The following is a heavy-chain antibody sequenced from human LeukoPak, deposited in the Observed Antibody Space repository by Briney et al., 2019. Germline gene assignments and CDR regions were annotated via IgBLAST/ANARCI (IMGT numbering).Heavy chain of an antibody. D-gene: IGHD1-7*01. CDR2: ISHSGST. J-gene: IGHJ4*02. Sequence: MASETLSLTCAVYGGSFSGYSWSWIRQPPGKGLEWIGEISHSGSTNYNPSLKSRVTISVDTSKNQFSLKLNSVTAADTAVYYCARGPNWTYHYWGQGTLVTVSS. CDR3: ARGPNWTYHY. V-gene: IGHV4-34*01. CDR1: GGSFSGYS.